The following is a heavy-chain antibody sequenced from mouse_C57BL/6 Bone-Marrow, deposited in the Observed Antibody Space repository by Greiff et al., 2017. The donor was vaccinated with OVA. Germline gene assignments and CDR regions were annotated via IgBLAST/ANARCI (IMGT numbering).Heavy chain of an antibody. CDR3: ARFDGYYVDY. CDR2: ISSGSSTI. D-gene: IGHD2-3*01. Sequence: EVHLVESGGGLVKPGGSLKLSCAASGFTFSDYGMHWVRQAPEKGLEWVAYISSGSSTICYADTVKGRFTISRDNAKNTLFLQMTSLRSEDTAMYYCARFDGYYVDYWGQGTTLTVSS. V-gene: IGHV5-17*01. CDR1: GFTFSDYG. J-gene: IGHJ2*01.